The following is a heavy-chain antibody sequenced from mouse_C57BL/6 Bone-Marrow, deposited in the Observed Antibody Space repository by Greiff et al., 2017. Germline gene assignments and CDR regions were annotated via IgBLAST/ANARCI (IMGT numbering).Heavy chain of an antibody. Sequence: QVQLQQSGAELVRPGTSVKVSCKASGYAFTNYLIEWVKQRPGQGLEWIGVINPGSGGTNYNEKFKGKATLTADKSSSTAYMQLSSLTSEDSAVYFCARSLGGSSHWYFDVWCTGTTVTVSS. D-gene: IGHD1-1*01. J-gene: IGHJ1*03. V-gene: IGHV1-54*01. CDR2: INPGSGGT. CDR1: GYAFTNYL. CDR3: ARSLGGSSHWYFDV.